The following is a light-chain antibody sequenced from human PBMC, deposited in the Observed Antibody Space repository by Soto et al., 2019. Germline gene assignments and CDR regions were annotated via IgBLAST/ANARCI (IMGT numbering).Light chain of an antibody. J-gene: IGKJ5*01. V-gene: IGKV3-20*01. CDR1: QSVSSSY. Sequence: EIVLTQSPGTLSLSPGERATLSCRASQSVSSSYLAWYQHKHGQAPRLLIYDASRRATGIPDRFSGSGSGADFTLTISRLEPEDFAVYYCQQYGSSPITFSQGTRLGIK. CDR2: DAS. CDR3: QQYGSSPIT.